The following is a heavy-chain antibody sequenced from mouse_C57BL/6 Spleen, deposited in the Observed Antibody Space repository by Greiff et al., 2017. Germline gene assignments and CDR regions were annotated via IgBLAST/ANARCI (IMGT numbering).Heavy chain of an antibody. CDR3: ARITTGVGGY. D-gene: IGHD1-1*01. J-gene: IGHJ2*01. Sequence: QVQLKESGAELARPGASVKMSCKASGYTFTSYTMHWVKQRPGQGLEWIGYINPSSGYTKYNQKFKDKATLTADKSSSTAYMQLSSLTSEDSAVYDCARITTGVGGYWGQGTTLTVSS. V-gene: IGHV1-4*01. CDR1: GYTFTSYT. CDR2: INPSSGYT.